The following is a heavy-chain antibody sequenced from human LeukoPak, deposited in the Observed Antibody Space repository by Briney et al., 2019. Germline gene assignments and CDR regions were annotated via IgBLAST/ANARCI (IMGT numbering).Heavy chain of an antibody. Sequence: PGGSLRLSCAASGFTFDDYGMSWVRQAPGKGLEWVSGIKWNGGNTDYADSVKGRFTISRDNAKNSLYLQMSSLRAEDTAFYYCARGQLVGDYWGQGTLVTVSS. D-gene: IGHD6-13*01. CDR3: ARGQLVGDY. J-gene: IGHJ4*02. CDR2: IKWNGGNT. V-gene: IGHV3-20*04. CDR1: GFTFDDYG.